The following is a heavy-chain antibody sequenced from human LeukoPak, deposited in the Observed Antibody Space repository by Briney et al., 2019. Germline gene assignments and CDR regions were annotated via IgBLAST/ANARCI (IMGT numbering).Heavy chain of an antibody. Sequence: SETLSLTCTVSGDSINSGSYYWVWIRQPPGKGLEWIGSIYYSGSTYYSPSLKSRVTISVDTSKIQFSLRLSSVTAADTAVYYCARVGVFGVVSDSWGQGILVTVSS. V-gene: IGHV4-39*01. J-gene: IGHJ4*02. CDR1: GDSINSGSYY. CDR2: IYYSGST. D-gene: IGHD3-3*01. CDR3: ARVGVFGVVSDS.